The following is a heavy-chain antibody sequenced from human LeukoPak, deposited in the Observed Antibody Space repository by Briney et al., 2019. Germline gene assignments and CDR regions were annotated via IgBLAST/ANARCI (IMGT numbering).Heavy chain of an antibody. D-gene: IGHD3-16*01. CDR1: GGTFSSYA. V-gene: IGHV1-69*04. J-gene: IGHJ4*02. CDR2: IIPIFGIA. Sequence: SVKVSCKASGGTFSSYAISWVRQAPGQGLEWMGRIIPIFGIANYAQKFQGRVTITADKSTSTAYMELSSLRSEDTAVYYCARVLDGKDAFDIWGQGTLVTVSS. CDR3: ARVLDGKDAFDI.